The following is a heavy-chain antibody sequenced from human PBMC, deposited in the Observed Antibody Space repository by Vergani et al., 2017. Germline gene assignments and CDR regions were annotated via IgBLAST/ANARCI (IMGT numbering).Heavy chain of an antibody. Sequence: QVQLVQSGAEVKKPGASVKVSCKASGYTFSSDYMHWVRQAPGQGLEWMGIINPSGGSTSYAQKFQGRVTMTMDTSTSTVYMELSSLRSEDSAVYYCARDMVRGVIPLNYGMDVWGQGTTVTVSS. J-gene: IGHJ6*02. CDR2: INPSGGST. CDR1: GYTFSSDY. CDR3: ARDMVRGVIPLNYGMDV. D-gene: IGHD3-10*01. V-gene: IGHV1-46*03.